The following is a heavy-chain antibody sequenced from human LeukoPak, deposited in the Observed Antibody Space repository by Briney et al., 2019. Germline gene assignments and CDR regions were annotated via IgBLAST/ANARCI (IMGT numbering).Heavy chain of an antibody. CDR3: ARLRVVTALFDP. CDR1: GDSISTTTYY. V-gene: IGHV4-39*01. J-gene: IGHJ5*02. D-gene: IGHD2-21*02. Sequence: PSETLSLTCTVSGDSISTTTYYWAWIRQPPGKGLEWIGSIYYSGSTYYTPSLKSRVTISVDTSKNQFSLKLTSVTAADTALYYCARLRVVTALFDPWGQGTLVTVSS. CDR2: IYYSGST.